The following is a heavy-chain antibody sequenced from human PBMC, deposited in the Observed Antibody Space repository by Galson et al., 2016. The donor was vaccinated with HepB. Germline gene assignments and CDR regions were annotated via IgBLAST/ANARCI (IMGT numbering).Heavy chain of an antibody. Sequence: ETLSLTCTVSGYYTTSYYWSWIRQPPGKGLEWCGYIYYRGSTNYNLSLKSRVTISVDTSKNQFPLKLSSVTAAYRAVYYCARRTSSWYYFDYWGQGTLVTVSS. CDR1: GYYTTSYY. D-gene: IGHD2-2*01. J-gene: IGHJ4*02. CDR3: ARRTSSWYYFDY. CDR2: IYYRGST. V-gene: IGHV4-59*08.